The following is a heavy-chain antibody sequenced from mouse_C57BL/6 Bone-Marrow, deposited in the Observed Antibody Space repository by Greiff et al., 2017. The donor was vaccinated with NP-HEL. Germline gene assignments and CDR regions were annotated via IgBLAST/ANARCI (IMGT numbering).Heavy chain of an antibody. CDR3: ARSNYYGKTLYAMDY. J-gene: IGHJ4*01. CDR2: INPNNGGT. D-gene: IGHD1-1*01. Sequence: VQLKQSGPELVKPGASVKMSCKASGYTFTDYNMHWVKQSHGKSLEWIGYINPNNGGTSYNQKFKGKATLTVNKSSSTAYMELRSLTSEDSAFYYCARSNYYGKTLYAMDYWGQGTSVTVSS. CDR1: GYTFTDYN. V-gene: IGHV1-22*01.